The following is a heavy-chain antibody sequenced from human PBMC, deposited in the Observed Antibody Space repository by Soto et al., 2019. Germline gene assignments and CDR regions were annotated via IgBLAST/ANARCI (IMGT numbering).Heavy chain of an antibody. CDR2: VHNSGST. CDR3: TGDRNNRVWYKY. Sequence: PSETLSLTCTVSGDPISRYHWSWIRQTPGKGLEWIGYVHNSGSTSYNPSLKSRVTISIDTSRKQFSLGLRSVTAADTAVYYCTGDRNNRVWYKYWGQGTLVTVSS. V-gene: IGHV4-59*01. D-gene: IGHD6-19*01. J-gene: IGHJ4*02. CDR1: GDPISRYH.